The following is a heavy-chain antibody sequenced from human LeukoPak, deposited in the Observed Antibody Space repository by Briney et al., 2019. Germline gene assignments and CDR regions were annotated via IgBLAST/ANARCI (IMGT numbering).Heavy chain of an antibody. CDR1: GGSISSYY. D-gene: IGHD3-22*01. J-gene: IGHJ3*02. Sequence: PSETLSLTCTVSGGSISSYYWSWIRQPPGKGLEWIGYIYYSGSTNYNPPLKSRVTISVDTSKNQFSLKLSSVTAADTAVYYCARSYYYDSSGYQINAFDIWGQGTMVTVSS. CDR2: IYYSGST. CDR3: ARSYYYDSSGYQINAFDI. V-gene: IGHV4-59*01.